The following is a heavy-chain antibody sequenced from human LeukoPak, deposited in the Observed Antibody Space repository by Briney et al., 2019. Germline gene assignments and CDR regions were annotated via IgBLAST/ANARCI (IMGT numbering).Heavy chain of an antibody. CDR3: ARDLGTSPLSGYGYGSDY. V-gene: IGHV1-46*01. J-gene: IGHJ4*02. CDR1: GYTFTSYY. CDR2: INPSGGST. D-gene: IGHD5-18*01. Sequence: ASVKVSCKASGYTFTSYYMHWVRQAPGQGLEWMGIINPSGGSTSYAQKFQGRVTMTRDTFTSTVYMELSSLRSEDTAVYYCARDLGTSPLSGYGYGSDYWGQGTLVTVSS.